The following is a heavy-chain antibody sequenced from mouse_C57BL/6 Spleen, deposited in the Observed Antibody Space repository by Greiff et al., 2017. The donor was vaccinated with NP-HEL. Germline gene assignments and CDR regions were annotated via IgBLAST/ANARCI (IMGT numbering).Heavy chain of an antibody. J-gene: IGHJ4*01. V-gene: IGHV1-81*01. Sequence: VQLQQSGAELARPGASVKLSCKASGYTFTSYGISWVKQRTGQGLEWIGEIYPRSGNTYYNEKFKGKATLTADKSSSTAYMELRSLTSEDSAVYFCARNYDYDGDYYAMDYWGQGTSVTVSS. CDR2: IYPRSGNT. D-gene: IGHD2-4*01. CDR3: ARNYDYDGDYYAMDY. CDR1: GYTFTSYG.